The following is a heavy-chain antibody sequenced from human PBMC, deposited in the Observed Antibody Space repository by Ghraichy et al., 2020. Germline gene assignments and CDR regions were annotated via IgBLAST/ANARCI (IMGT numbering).Heavy chain of an antibody. CDR3: TRDRPPTLATEYYYYGMDV. D-gene: IGHD6-6*01. Sequence: GGSLRLSCTASGFTFGDYAMSWFRQAPGKGLEWVGFIRSKAYGGTTEYAASVKGRFTISRDDSKSIAYLQMNSLKTEDTAVYYCTRDRPPTLATEYYYYGMDVWGQGTTVTVSS. J-gene: IGHJ6*02. V-gene: IGHV3-49*03. CDR2: IRSKAYGGTT. CDR1: GFTFGDYA.